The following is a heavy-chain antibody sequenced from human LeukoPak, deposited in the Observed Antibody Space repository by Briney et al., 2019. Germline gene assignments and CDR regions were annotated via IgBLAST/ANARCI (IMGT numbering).Heavy chain of an antibody. D-gene: IGHD6-6*01. V-gene: IGHV3-30*18. Sequence: GSLRLSCAASGFTFSSYGMHWVRQAPGKGLEWVAVISYDGSNKYYADSVKGRFTISRDNSKNTLYLQMNSLRADDTAVYYCAKARVAIAARPKDYFDYWGQGIQVTVSS. CDR3: AKARVAIAARPKDYFDY. CDR1: GFTFSSYG. J-gene: IGHJ4*02. CDR2: ISYDGSNK.